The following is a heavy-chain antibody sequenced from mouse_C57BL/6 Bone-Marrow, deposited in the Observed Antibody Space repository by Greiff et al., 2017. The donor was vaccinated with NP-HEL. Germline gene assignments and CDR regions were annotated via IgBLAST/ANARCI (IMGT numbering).Heavy chain of an antibody. J-gene: IGHJ4*01. CDR1: GFNITDYY. V-gene: IGHV14-2*01. CDR3: ARRKGSSRYFAMEY. D-gene: IGHD1-1*01. CDR2: IDPEDGET. Sequence: VQLKESGAELVKPGASVKLSCTASGFNITDYYMHWVKQRTEQGLEWIGRIDPEDGETKYAPKFQGKATITADTSSNTAYLQLSSLTSEDTAVYYCARRKGSSRYFAMEYWGQGTSVTVSS.